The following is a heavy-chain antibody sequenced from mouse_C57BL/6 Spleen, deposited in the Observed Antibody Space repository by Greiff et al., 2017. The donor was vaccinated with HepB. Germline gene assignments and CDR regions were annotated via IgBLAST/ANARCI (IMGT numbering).Heavy chain of an antibody. J-gene: IGHJ1*03. V-gene: IGHV1-55*01. CDR3: ARWGSNYWYFDV. CDR2: IYPGSGST. D-gene: IGHD1-1*01. Sequence: VQLQQPGAELVKPGASVKMSCKASGYTFTSYWITWVKQRPGQGLEWIGDIYPGSGSTNYNEKFKSKATLTVDTSSSTAYMQLSSLTSEDSAVYYCARWGSNYWYFDVWGTGTTVTVSS. CDR1: GYTFTSYW.